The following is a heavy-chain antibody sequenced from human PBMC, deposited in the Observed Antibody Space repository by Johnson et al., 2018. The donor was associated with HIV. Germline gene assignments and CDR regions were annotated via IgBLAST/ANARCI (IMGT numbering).Heavy chain of an antibody. J-gene: IGHJ3*02. CDR2: INSDGSST. CDR3: ARDAGGGRIVVDYDAFDI. Sequence: VQLVESGGGLVQPGGSLRLSCAASGFTFSSYWMHWVRQAPGKGLVWVSRINSDGSSTSYADSVKGRFTISRDNAKNTLYLQMNSLRAEDTAGYYWARDAGGGRIVVDYDAFDIWGQGTMVTVSS. D-gene: IGHD3-22*01. CDR1: GFTFSSYW. V-gene: IGHV3-74*01.